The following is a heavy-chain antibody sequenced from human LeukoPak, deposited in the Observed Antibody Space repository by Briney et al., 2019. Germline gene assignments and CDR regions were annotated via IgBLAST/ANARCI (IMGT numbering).Heavy chain of an antibody. D-gene: IGHD2-2*01. V-gene: IGHV1-46*01. CDR2: INPSGGST. CDR1: GYTFTSYY. Sequence: ASVKASCKASGYTFTSYYMHWVRPAPGQGLEWMGIINPSGGSTSYTQKFQGRVTMTRDTSTSTVYMELSSLRSEDTAVYYCARDGVVVPAAMREEKYYYYYGMDVWGKGTTVTVSS. J-gene: IGHJ6*04. CDR3: ARDGVVVPAAMREEKYYYYYGMDV.